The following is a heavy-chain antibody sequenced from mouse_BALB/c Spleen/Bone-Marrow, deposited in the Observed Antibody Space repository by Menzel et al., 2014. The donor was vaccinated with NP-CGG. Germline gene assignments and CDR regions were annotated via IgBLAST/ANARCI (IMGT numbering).Heavy chain of an antibody. Sequence: QVHVKQSGAELAKPGASVKMSCKVSDYTFTSYWIHWVKQRPGQGLEWIGYIDPRTANTEYSRKFKDKATLTADKSSSTAYMQLSSLTSEDSAVYYCARYWDAYWGQGTLVTVSA. V-gene: IGHV1-7*01. CDR3: ARYWDAY. D-gene: IGHD4-1*01. J-gene: IGHJ3*01. CDR2: IDPRTANT. CDR1: DYTFTSYW.